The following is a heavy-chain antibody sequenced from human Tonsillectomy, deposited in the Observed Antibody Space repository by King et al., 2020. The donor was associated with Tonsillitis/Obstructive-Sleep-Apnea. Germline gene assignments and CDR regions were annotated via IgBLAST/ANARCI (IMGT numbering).Heavy chain of an antibody. CDR2: IKQDGSEK. CDR3: TRDELRGSGVEGSQLLAPGDY. J-gene: IGHJ4*02. Sequence: VQMVESGGGSVQPGGSLRLSCAASGFTFSRYWMSWVRQAPGKGLEWVANIKQDGSEKYYVDSVKGRFTISRDNAKNSLYLQMNSLRAEDTAVYYCTRDELRGSGVEGSQLLAPGDYWGQGTLVTVSS. CDR1: GFTFSRYW. D-gene: IGHD6-19*01. V-gene: IGHV3-7*03.